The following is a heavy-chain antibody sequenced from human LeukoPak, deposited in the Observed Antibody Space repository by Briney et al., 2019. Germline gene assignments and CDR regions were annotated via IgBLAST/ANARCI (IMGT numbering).Heavy chain of an antibody. J-gene: IGHJ4*02. D-gene: IGHD3-10*01. CDR2: IRYDGSNK. V-gene: IGHV3-30*02. CDR3: ARNYYGSGSYPH. Sequence: GGSLRLSCAASGFTFSSYGMHWVRQAPGKGLEWVAFIRYDGSNKYYADSVKGRFTISRDNSKSTLYLQMNSLRAEDTAVYYCARNYYGSGSYPHWGQGTLVTVSS. CDR1: GFTFSSYG.